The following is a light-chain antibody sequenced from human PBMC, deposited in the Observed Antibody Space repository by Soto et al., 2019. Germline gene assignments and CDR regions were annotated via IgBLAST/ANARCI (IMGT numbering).Light chain of an antibody. Sequence: EMVLTQSPGTLSLSPGERATLSCRASQSVSSNYLAWYQQKPGQAPRLLIYGASSRATGIPDRFSGSGSGIDFTLTISSLEREDCAVYYCQHYGRSAYTFGQGTALEIK. V-gene: IGKV3-20*01. CDR2: GAS. CDR3: QHYGRSAYT. CDR1: QSVSSNY. J-gene: IGKJ2*01.